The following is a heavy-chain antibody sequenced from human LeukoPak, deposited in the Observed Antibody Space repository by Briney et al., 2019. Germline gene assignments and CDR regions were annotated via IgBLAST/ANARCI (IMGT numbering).Heavy chain of an antibody. Sequence: SETLSLTCTVSGGSISSYYWSWIRQPPGKGLEWIGYIYYSGSTNYNPSLKSRVTISVDTSKNQFSLKLSSVTAADTAVYYCARVWGLGSSIDYWGQGTLVTVPS. D-gene: IGHD3-10*01. J-gene: IGHJ4*02. V-gene: IGHV4-59*08. CDR2: IYYSGST. CDR1: GGSISSYY. CDR3: ARVWGLGSSIDY.